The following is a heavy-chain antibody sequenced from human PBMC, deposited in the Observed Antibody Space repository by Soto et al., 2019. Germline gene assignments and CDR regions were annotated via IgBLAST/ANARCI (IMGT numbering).Heavy chain of an antibody. CDR1: GGSISSYY. CDR3: GLWFGEESGGFVY. V-gene: IGHV4-59*01. CDR2: IYYSGST. Sequence: PSETLSLTCTVSGGSISSYYWSWIRQPPGKGLEWSGYIYYSGSTNYNPSLKSRATISVDTSKNQFSLKLSAVTAADTAVYYCGLWFGEESGGFVYWGPGALVAVSS. J-gene: IGHJ4*02. D-gene: IGHD3-10*01.